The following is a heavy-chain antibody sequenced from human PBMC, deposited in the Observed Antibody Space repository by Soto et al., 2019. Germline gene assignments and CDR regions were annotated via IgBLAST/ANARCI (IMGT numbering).Heavy chain of an antibody. D-gene: IGHD3-10*01. CDR1: GDSMSGYY. Sequence: QVQLQESGPGLVKPSETLSLTCTVSGDSMSGYYWSWIRQPPGRGLEWIGYMYYSGSTNYNPSLKSRVTISGDTSKNQFSLKLSSVTAADTAVYYCARHWASGRYFDLWGRGTLVTVSS. J-gene: IGHJ2*01. V-gene: IGHV4-59*08. CDR3: ARHWASGRYFDL. CDR2: MYYSGST.